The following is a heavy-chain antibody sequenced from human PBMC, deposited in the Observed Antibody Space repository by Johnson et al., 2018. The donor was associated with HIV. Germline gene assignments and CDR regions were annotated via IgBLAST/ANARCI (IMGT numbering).Heavy chain of an antibody. J-gene: IGHJ3*02. CDR2: IPYDGYNK. V-gene: IGHV3-30-3*01. Sequence: QMLLVESGGGVVQPGRSLRLSCAASGFTFSNYAMHWVRQAPGKGLEWVAVIPYDGYNKYYDDSVRGRFTISRDNSKNTLYLQMNSLRDEDTAVYYCARPDLGLWFRESNAFDIWGQGTMVTVSS. CDR3: ARPDLGLWFRESNAFDI. CDR1: GFTFSNYA. D-gene: IGHD3-10*01.